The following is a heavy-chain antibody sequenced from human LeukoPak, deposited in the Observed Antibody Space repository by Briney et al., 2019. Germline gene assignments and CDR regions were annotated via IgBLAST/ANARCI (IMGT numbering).Heavy chain of an antibody. CDR1: GFTFSDYY. CDR2: ISSSGSTI. J-gene: IGHJ4*02. Sequence: GGSLRLSCAAPGFTFSDYYMSWIRQAPGKGLEWASYISSSGSTIYYAGSVKGRFTISRDNAKNSLYLQMNSLRAEDAAVYYCARDLNRHDYWGQGTLVTVSS. CDR3: ARDLNRHDY. V-gene: IGHV3-11*04.